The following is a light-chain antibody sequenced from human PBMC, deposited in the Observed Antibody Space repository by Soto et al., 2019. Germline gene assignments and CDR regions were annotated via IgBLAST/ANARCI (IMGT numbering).Light chain of an antibody. CDR3: QYYDSSLSGFVV. CDR1: SSNIGAGYD. V-gene: IGLV1-40*01. CDR2: GNS. J-gene: IGLJ2*01. Sequence: QSVLTQPPSVSGAPGQRVTISFTGSSSNIGAGYDVHWYQQLPGTAPKLLIYGNSNRPSGVPDRFSGSKSGTSASLAITGLQAEDEADYYCQYYDSSLSGFVVFGGGTKLTV.